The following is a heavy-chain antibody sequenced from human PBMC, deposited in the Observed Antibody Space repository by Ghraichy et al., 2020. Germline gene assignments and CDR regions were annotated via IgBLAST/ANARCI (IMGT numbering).Heavy chain of an antibody. CDR1: GYMFSSYG. D-gene: IGHD3-10*01. CDR2: INAGNGNT. Sequence: ASVKVSCKASGYMFSSYGVHWVRQAPGQRLEWMGWINAGNGNTEYSQNFQGRVTITRDTSASTVYMELTSLRSEDTSVYYCASERYGSWNFDYWGQGTLVTVSS. J-gene: IGHJ4*02. CDR3: ASERYGSWNFDY. V-gene: IGHV1-3*01.